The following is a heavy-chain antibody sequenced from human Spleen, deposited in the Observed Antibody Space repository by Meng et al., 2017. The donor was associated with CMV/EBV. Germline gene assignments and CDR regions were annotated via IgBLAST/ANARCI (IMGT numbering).Heavy chain of an antibody. CDR2: VYPGDSDT. CDR3: ARQPFTYDSSGYYRFNFDI. J-gene: IGHJ3*02. Sequence: FTRYWIGWVRQMPGKGLEWMVIVYPGDSDTRYSPSFQGQVTISADKSISTAYLQSRSLKASDTAMYYCARQPFTYDSSGYYRFNFDIWGQGTMVTVSS. CDR1: FTRYW. V-gene: IGHV5-51*01. D-gene: IGHD3-22*01.